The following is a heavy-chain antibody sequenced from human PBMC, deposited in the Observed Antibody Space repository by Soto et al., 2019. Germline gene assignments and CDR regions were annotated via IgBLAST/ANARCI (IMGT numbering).Heavy chain of an antibody. CDR3: ASSFDYDFWSGSRPYYYYYGMDV. CDR1: GYSFTSYW. J-gene: IGHJ6*04. V-gene: IGHV5-51*01. D-gene: IGHD3-3*01. CDR2: IYPGDSDT. Sequence: GESLKISCKGSGYSFTSYWIGWVRQMPGKGLEWMGIIYPGDSDTRYSPSFQGQVTISADKSISTAYLQWSSLKASDTAMYYCASSFDYDFWSGSRPYYYYYGMDVWGKGTTVTVSS.